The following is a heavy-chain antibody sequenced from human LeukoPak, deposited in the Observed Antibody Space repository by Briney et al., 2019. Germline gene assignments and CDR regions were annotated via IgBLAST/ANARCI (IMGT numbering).Heavy chain of an antibody. CDR3: ARDRLLGYGDYNYYYYYMDV. D-gene: IGHD4-17*01. V-gene: IGHV3-30*04. CDR1: GFTFGSYA. Sequence: PGGSLRLSCAASGFTFGSYAMHWVRQAPGKGLEWVAVISYDGSNKYYADSVKGRFTISRDNSKNTLYLQMNSLRAEDTAVYYCARDRLLGYGDYNYYYYYMDVWGKGTTVTVSS. CDR2: ISYDGSNK. J-gene: IGHJ6*03.